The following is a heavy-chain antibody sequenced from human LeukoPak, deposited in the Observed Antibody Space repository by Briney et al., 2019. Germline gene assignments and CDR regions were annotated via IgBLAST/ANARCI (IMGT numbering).Heavy chain of an antibody. CDR2: INGDGSMT. CDR3: ARDIRDYDL. D-gene: IGHD2-21*01. Sequence: GSLSLSCAASGFTFSSYWMHWVRQAPGKGLVWVSRINGDGSMTNYADSVKGRFTISRDNAKNTVYLEMHSLRAEDTGLYYCARDIRDYDLWGQGTLVTVSS. V-gene: IGHV3-74*01. CDR1: GFTFSSYW. J-gene: IGHJ4*02.